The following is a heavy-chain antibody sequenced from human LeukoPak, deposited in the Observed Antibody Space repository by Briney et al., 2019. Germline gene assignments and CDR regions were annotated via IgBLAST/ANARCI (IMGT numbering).Heavy chain of an antibody. V-gene: IGHV3-7*03. D-gene: IGHD1-26*01. CDR1: GFTFSSYW. CDR3: ARDHGGGSYHFDY. Sequence: PGGSLRLSCAASGFTFSSYWMSWVRQAPGKGLEWVANIKEDGSEKFHVGSVRGRFTISRDNSKNTLYLQMNSLRAEDTAVYYCARDHGGGSYHFDYWGQGTLVTVSS. J-gene: IGHJ4*02. CDR2: IKEDGSEK.